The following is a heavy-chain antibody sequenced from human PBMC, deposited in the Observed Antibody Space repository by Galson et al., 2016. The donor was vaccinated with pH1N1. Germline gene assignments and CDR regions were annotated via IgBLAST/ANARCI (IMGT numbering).Heavy chain of an antibody. D-gene: IGHD2-15*01. CDR1: GDTFRDFY. Sequence: SVKVSCKASGDTFRDFYVHWVRQAPGQGLEWMGWINIKSGATKYTQKFQVKVTLNTDTSLNTVYMELSRLTSDDTAVYYCETAGVVVSATGEYWGQGTLVTVSS. V-gene: IGHV1-2*02. CDR3: ETAGVVVSATGEY. CDR2: INIKSGAT. J-gene: IGHJ4*02.